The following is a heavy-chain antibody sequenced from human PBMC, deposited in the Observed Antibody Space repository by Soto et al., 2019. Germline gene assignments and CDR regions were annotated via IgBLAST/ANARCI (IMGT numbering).Heavy chain of an antibody. V-gene: IGHV3-21*01. CDR3: ARGTLPGIAAASSD. J-gene: IGHJ4*02. CDR1: GFTFSSYS. D-gene: IGHD6-13*01. CDR2: ISSSSSYI. Sequence: EVQLVESGGGLVKPGGSLRLSCAASGFTFSSYSMNWVRQAPGKGLEWVSSISSSSSYIYYADSVKGRFTISRDNAKNSLYLQMNILRAEDTAVYYCARGTLPGIAAASSDWGQGTLVTVSS.